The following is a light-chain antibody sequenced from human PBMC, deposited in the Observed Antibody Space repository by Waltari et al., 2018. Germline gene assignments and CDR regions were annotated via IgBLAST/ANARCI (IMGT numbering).Light chain of an antibody. V-gene: IGLV4-69*01. CDR3: SSYAGRNNLV. Sequence: QLVLTQSPSASASLGASVRLTCTLSSGHTSNVIAWHQQQPEKGPRYLMKVNSDGSHTKGDEIPDRFSGSSSGAERYLTISSLQSEDETDYYCSSYAGRNNLVFGGGTKLT. CDR1: SGHTSNV. CDR2: VNSDGSH. J-gene: IGLJ2*01.